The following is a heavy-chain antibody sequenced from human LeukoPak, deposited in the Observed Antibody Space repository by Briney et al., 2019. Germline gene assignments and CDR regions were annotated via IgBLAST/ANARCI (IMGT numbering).Heavy chain of an antibody. CDR2: ISSSNTI. Sequence: GSLRLSCAGSGFTLSTYDMNWVRQAPGKGLEWVSHISSSNTIYYADSVKGRFTVSRDNAKNSLYLQMNSLRAEDTAVYYCARRFDLWGRGTLVTVSS. J-gene: IGHJ2*01. CDR1: GFTLSTYD. V-gene: IGHV3-69-1*01. CDR3: ARRFDL.